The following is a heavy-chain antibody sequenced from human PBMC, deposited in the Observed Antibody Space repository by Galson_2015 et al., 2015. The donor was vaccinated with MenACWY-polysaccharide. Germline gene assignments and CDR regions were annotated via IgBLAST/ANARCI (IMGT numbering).Heavy chain of an antibody. Sequence: SLRLSCAASGLTFSGHWMAWVRQASGKGLEWVGNTNQDGSVKFYVDSVKGRFTISRDNAKNSLYLQMDNLRAGDSAVYYCTNGGLWGQGTLVTVSS. CDR2: TNQDGSVK. J-gene: IGHJ4*02. CDR3: TNGGL. CDR1: GLTFSGHW. V-gene: IGHV3-7*01. D-gene: IGHD3-16*01.